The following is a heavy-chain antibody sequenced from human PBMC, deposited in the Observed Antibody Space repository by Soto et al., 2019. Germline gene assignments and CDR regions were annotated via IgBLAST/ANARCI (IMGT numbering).Heavy chain of an antibody. J-gene: IGHJ4*02. V-gene: IGHV1-69*13. CDR2: IVPIHRTA. CDR3: VRDSGAKLSSS. Sequence: SVKVSCKASGGTFSSHRINWVRQAPGQGLEWVGGIVPIHRTADYAQKFQGRVTITADESARTSYMELRSLKSQDTAVYYCVRDSGAKLSSSWGKGTLVTVSS. CDR1: GGTFSSHR. D-gene: IGHD6-13*01.